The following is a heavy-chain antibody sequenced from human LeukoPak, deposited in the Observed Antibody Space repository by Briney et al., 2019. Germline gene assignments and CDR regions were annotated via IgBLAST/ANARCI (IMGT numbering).Heavy chain of an antibody. V-gene: IGHV4-4*09. Sequence: SETLSLTCTVSGGSISSYYWSWTRQPPGKGLECIGYIYASGSTNYNPSLKSRVTIPVDTSKNQFSLKLSSVTAADTAVYYCARRLSSYRYCSNGVCTPVAAFDIWGQGTMVTVSS. CDR1: GGSISSYY. J-gene: IGHJ3*02. CDR2: IYASGST. D-gene: IGHD2-8*01. CDR3: ARRLSSYRYCSNGVCTPVAAFDI.